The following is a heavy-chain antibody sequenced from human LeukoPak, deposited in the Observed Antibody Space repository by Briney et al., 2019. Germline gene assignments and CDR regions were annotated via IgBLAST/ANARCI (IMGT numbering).Heavy chain of an antibody. Sequence: GRSLRLSCAASGFTLSGYAMHWVRQAPGKGLEWVAVISYDGSNKYYADSVKGRFTISRDNAKNTLYLQMNSLRAEDTAVYYCARDLSSGWFEQVTLWGQGTLVTVSS. V-gene: IGHV3-30-3*01. D-gene: IGHD6-19*01. CDR2: ISYDGSNK. J-gene: IGHJ4*02. CDR3: ARDLSSGWFEQVTL. CDR1: GFTLSGYA.